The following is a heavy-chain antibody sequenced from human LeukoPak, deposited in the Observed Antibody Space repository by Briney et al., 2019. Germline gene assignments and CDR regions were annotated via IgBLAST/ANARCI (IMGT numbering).Heavy chain of an antibody. CDR1: GGSISSYY. V-gene: IGHV4-4*07. CDR3: ARDGGLVVQSYYYGMDV. CDR2: IYTSGST. J-gene: IGHJ6*02. D-gene: IGHD2-2*01. Sequence: SETLSLTCTVSGGSISSYYWSWIRQPAGKGLEWIGRIYTSGSTNYNPSLKSRVTMSVDTSKNQFSLKLSSVTAADTAVYYCARDGGLVVQSYYYGMDVWGQGTTVTVSS.